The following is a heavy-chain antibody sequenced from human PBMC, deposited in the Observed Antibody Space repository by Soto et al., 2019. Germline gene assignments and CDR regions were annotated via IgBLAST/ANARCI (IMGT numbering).Heavy chain of an antibody. V-gene: IGHV3-9*01. J-gene: IGHJ4*02. CDR2: ISWNSGSI. CDR3: AKGEIYRFNN. Sequence: GGSLRLSCAASGFTFDDYAMHWVRQAPGKGLEWVSGISWNSGSIGYADSVKGRFTISRDNAKNSLYLQMNSLRAEDTALYYCAKGEIYRFNNWGQGTLVTVSS. CDR1: GFTFDDYA. D-gene: IGHD3-16*02.